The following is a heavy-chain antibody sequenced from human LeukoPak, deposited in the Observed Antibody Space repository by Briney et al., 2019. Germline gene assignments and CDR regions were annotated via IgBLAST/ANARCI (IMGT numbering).Heavy chain of an antibody. CDR2: ISSSGSTI. D-gene: IGHD6-13*01. CDR1: GFTFSSYE. V-gene: IGHV3-48*03. Sequence: GGSLRLSCAASGFTFSSYEMNWVRQAPGKGLEWVSYISSSGSTIYYADSVKGRFTISRDNSKNTLYLQMNSLRAEDTAIYYCAKDALPRIAAAGTVYWGQGTLVTVSS. J-gene: IGHJ4*02. CDR3: AKDALPRIAAAGTVY.